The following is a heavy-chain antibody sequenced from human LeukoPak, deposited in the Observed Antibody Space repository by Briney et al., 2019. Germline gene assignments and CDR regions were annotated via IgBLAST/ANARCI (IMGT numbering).Heavy chain of an antibody. D-gene: IGHD3-22*01. CDR3: ARVPVRRGSSGYYSLDY. CDR2: IIPIFGTA. Sequence: SVTVSCKASGGTFSSYAISWVRQAPGQGLEWMGGIIPIFGTADYAQKFQGRVTITADESTSTAYMELSSLRSEDTAVYYCARVPVRRGSSGYYSLDYWGQGTLVTVSS. CDR1: GGTFSSYA. V-gene: IGHV1-69*13. J-gene: IGHJ4*02.